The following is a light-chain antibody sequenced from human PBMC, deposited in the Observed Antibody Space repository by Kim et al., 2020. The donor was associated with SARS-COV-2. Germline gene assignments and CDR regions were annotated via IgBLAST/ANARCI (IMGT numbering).Light chain of an antibody. V-gene: IGKV1D-12*01. Sequence: AFVGDRVTISCRASQGVNKYLAWYQRKPGQAPKLLIYAASTLQTGVPSRFTGSGSGTDFTLTISSLQPEDSATYYCQQANSFPPTFGGGTKVDIK. CDR2: AAS. CDR3: QQANSFPPT. CDR1: QGVNKY. J-gene: IGKJ4*01.